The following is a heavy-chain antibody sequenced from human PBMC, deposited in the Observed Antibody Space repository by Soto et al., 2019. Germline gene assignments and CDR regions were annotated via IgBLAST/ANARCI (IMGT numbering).Heavy chain of an antibody. CDR3: ARGPRYCSSSICLAGVTWFDP. J-gene: IGHJ5*02. D-gene: IGHD2-2*01. CDR2: ISSYNGNT. V-gene: IGHV1-18*04. CDR1: GYTFTTYG. Sequence: ASVKVSCKASGYTFTTYGISWVRQAPGQGLEWMGWISSYNGNTNYAQRVQGRVTMTTDTSTSTTYMELRSLRSDDTAVYYCARGPRYCSSSICLAGVTWFDPWGQGTLVTVSS.